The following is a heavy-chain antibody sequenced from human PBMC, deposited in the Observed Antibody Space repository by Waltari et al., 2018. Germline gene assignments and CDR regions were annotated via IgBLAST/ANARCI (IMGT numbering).Heavy chain of an antibody. CDR2: ISAYNGNT. CDR3: ARDRLSWYSSSRRPNDY. Sequence: QVQLVQSGAEVKKPGASVKVSCKASGYTFTSYGISWVRQAPGQGLEWMGWISAYNGNTNSAQKLQGRVTMTTDTSTSTAYMELRSLRSDDTAVYYCARDRLSWYSSSRRPNDYWGQGTLVTVSS. D-gene: IGHD6-6*01. CDR1: GYTFTSYG. V-gene: IGHV1-18*04. J-gene: IGHJ4*02.